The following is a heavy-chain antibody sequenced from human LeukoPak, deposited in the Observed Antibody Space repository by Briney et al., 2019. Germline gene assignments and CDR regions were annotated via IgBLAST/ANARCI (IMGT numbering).Heavy chain of an antibody. J-gene: IGHJ3*02. CDR1: GYSISSGYY. Sequence: SETLSLTCTVSGYSISSGYYWVWIRQPPGKGLEWIGSIYYSGSTYYNPSLKSRVTISLDRSKDQFSLKLSSVTAADTAIYYRGRYGLLGLSEINAFDIWGQGTMVTVSS. D-gene: IGHD2-2*01. V-gene: IGHV4-38-2*02. CDR3: GRYGLLGLSEINAFDI. CDR2: IYYSGST.